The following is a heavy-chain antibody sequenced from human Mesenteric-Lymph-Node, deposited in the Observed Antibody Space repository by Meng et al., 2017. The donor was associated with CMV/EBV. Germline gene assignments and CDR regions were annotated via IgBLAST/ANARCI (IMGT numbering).Heavy chain of an antibody. J-gene: IGHJ4*02. CDR1: GGSFSGYY. CDR2: INHSGST. CDR3: ARGSSYDILTGYFDY. V-gene: IGHV4-34*01. D-gene: IGHD3-9*01. Sequence: QVQFNQWGAGLFKPSETPSVTCAVYGGSFSGYYWNWIRQSPEKGLEWIGEINHSGSTTYNPSFTSRIIISVDTSTNQISLNMSSVTAADTAVYYCARGSSYDILTGYFDYWGQGALVTVSS.